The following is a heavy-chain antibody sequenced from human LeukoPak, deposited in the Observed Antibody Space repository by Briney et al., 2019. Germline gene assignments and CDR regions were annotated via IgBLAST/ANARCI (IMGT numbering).Heavy chain of an antibody. Sequence: GGSLRLSCAASGFTFSSYSMNWVRQAPGKGLEWVSYISSSSSTIYDADSVKGRFTISRDNAKDSLSLQMNSLRTEDTAVYYCARAPQYYYDSSGYFRWGQGPLVPVSS. CDR3: ARAPQYYYDSSGYFR. V-gene: IGHV3-48*01. D-gene: IGHD3-22*01. J-gene: IGHJ4*02. CDR2: ISSSSSTI. CDR1: GFTFSSYS.